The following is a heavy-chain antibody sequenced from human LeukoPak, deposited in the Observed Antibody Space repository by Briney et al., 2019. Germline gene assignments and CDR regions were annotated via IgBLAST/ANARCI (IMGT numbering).Heavy chain of an antibody. D-gene: IGHD6-13*01. CDR3: ARDLGSSSWGDAFDI. V-gene: IGHV4-39*07. CDR2: IYYSGST. CDR1: GGSISSSSYY. Sequence: PSETLSLTCTVSGGSISSSSYYWGWIRQPPGKGLEWIGSIYYSGSTYYNPSLKSRVTISVDTSKNQFSLKLSSVTAADTAVYYCARDLGSSSWGDAFDIWGQGTMVTVSS. J-gene: IGHJ3*02.